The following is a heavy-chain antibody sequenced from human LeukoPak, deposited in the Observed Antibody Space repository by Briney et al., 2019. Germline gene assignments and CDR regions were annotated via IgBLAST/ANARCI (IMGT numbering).Heavy chain of an antibody. CDR2: IYYSGST. J-gene: IGHJ4*02. CDR3: ARGFSSGWYYYFDY. Sequence: SETLSLTCTVSGGSISSYYWSWIRQPPGKGLERIGYIYYSGSTNYNPSLKSRVTISVDTSKNQFSLKLSSVTAADTAVYYCARGFSSGWYYYFDYWGQGTLVTVSS. D-gene: IGHD6-19*01. V-gene: IGHV4-59*01. CDR1: GGSISSYY.